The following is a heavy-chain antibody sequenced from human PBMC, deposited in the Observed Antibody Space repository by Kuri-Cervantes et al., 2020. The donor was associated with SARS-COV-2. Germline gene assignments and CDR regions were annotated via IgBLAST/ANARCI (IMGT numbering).Heavy chain of an antibody. CDR1: GFTFSSYA. J-gene: IGHJ3*02. V-gene: IGHV3-23*01. D-gene: IGHD2-2*01. Sequence: GESLKISCAASGFTFSSYAMSWVRQAPGKGLEWVSAISGSGGSTCYADSVKGRFTISRDNSKNTLYLQMNSLRAEDTAVYYCAKDRYQLLPPDAFDIWGQGTMVTVSS. CDR2: ISGSGGST. CDR3: AKDRYQLLPPDAFDI.